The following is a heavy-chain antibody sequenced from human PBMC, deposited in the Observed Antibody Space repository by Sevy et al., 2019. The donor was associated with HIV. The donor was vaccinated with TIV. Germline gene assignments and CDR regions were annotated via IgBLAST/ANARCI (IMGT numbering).Heavy chain of an antibody. Sequence: ASVKVSCKASGYTFTGYYMHWVRQAPGQGLEWMGRINPNSGGTNYAQKFQGRVTMTRDTSISTAYMELSRLRSDDTAVYYCARGSHYDLWSGPVWGWGQGTLVTVSS. D-gene: IGHD3-3*01. CDR3: ARGSHYDLWSGPVWG. CDR1: GYTFTGYY. J-gene: IGHJ4*02. CDR2: INPNSGGT. V-gene: IGHV1-2*06.